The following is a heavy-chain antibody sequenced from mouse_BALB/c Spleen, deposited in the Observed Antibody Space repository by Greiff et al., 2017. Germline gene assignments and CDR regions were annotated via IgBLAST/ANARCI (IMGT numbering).Heavy chain of an antibody. CDR3: AREGTEYAMDY. Sequence: VQLQQSGPELVKPGASVKMSCKASGYTFTSYVMHWVKQKPGQGLEWIGGINPNNGGTSYNQKFKGKATLTVDKSSSTAYMELRSLTSEDSAVYYCAREGTEYAMDYWGQGTSVTVSS. J-gene: IGHJ4*01. CDR2: INPNNGGT. D-gene: IGHD3-3*01. CDR1: GYTFTSYV. V-gene: IGHV1-14*01.